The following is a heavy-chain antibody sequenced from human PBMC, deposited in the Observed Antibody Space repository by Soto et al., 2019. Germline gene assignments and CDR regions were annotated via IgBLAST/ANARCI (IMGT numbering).Heavy chain of an antibody. D-gene: IGHD2-21*02. V-gene: IGHV1-46*01. J-gene: IGHJ4*02. CDR2: INPAGGST. CDR1: GHSFSNSY. Sequence: ASVKVSCKAYGHSFSNSYVVWVRQAPGQGLEWMGVINPAGGSTSYAQKFQDRVTTTTDTSTSTAYMELRSLRSDDTAVYYCARDYGVSGDSTFDYWGQGTLVTVSS. CDR3: ARDYGVSGDSTFDY.